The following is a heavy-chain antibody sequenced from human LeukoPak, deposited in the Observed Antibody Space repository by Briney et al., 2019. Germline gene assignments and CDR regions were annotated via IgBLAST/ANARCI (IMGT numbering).Heavy chain of an antibody. J-gene: IGHJ6*02. Sequence: SETLSLTCAVYGGSFSGYYWSWVRQPPGKGLEWIGEINHSGSTNYNPSLKSRVTISVDTSKNQFSLKLSSVTAADTAVYYCARAVSGGMDVWGQGTTVTVSS. CDR1: GGSFSGYY. D-gene: IGHD4-11*01. V-gene: IGHV4-34*01. CDR3: ARAVSGGMDV. CDR2: INHSGST.